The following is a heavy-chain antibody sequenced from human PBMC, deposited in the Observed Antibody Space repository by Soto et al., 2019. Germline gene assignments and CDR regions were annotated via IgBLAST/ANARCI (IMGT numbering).Heavy chain of an antibody. V-gene: IGHV3-48*01. Sequence: GESLRLSCAASRFTFSSYSMNWVRQAPGKGLEWVSYISSSSSTIYYADSVKGRFTISRDNAKNSLYLQMNSLRAEDTAVYYFSRNPRYYYGSGSYSDMDVWGKGTTVTVSS. CDR2: ISSSSSTI. J-gene: IGHJ6*03. D-gene: IGHD3-10*01. CDR3: SRNPRYYYGSGSYSDMDV. CDR1: RFTFSSYS.